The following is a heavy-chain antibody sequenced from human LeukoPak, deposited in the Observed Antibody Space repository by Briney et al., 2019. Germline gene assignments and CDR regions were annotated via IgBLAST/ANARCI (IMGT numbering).Heavy chain of an antibody. V-gene: IGHV3-23*01. CDR3: ARRSGIAVAGAFDY. J-gene: IGHJ4*02. D-gene: IGHD6-19*01. Sequence: GGTLRLSCAASGFTFSSYGMSWVRQAPGKGLEWVSGISGSGDSTYYADSVKGRFTISRDNSKNTLYLQMNSLRAEDTAVYYCARRSGIAVAGAFDYWGQGTLVTVSS. CDR2: ISGSGDST. CDR1: GFTFSSYG.